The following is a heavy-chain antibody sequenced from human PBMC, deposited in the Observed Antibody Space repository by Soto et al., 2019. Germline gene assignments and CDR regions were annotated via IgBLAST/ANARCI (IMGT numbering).Heavy chain of an antibody. CDR3: AKLSSERRTNGSLRSY. V-gene: IGHV3-23*01. CDR2: ISGSGGST. CDR1: GFTFSSYA. D-gene: IGHD1-26*01. Sequence: GGSLRLSCAASGFTFSSYAMSWARQAPGKGLEWVSAISGSGGSTYYADSVKGRFTISRDNSKNTLYLQMNSLRAEDTAVYYCAKLSSERRTNGSLRSYWGQGTLVTVYS. J-gene: IGHJ4*02.